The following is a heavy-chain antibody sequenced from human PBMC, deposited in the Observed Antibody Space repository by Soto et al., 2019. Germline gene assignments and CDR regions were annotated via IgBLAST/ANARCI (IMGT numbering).Heavy chain of an antibody. V-gene: IGHV1-69*06. CDR2: IIPFFDAS. J-gene: IGHJ4*02. Sequence: QVQLVQSGAEVKKPGSSVKVSCKASGGTISSYAINWVRQASGQGLEWMGAIIPFFDASKFAQKFQGRVTITAEKSTNTAYMELSSLISEDTAIYFCARGPSADYWGQGTLVTVSP. CDR3: ARGPSADY. CDR1: GGTISSYA.